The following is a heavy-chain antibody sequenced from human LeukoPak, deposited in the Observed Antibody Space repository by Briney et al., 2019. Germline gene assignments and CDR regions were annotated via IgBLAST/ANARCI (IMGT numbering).Heavy chain of an antibody. CDR2: INHSGST. D-gene: IGHD6-19*01. V-gene: IGHV4-34*01. Sequence: SETLSLTCAVYGGSFSGYYWSWIRQPPGKGLEWIGEINHSGSTNYNPSLKSRVTISVDTSKNQFSLKLSSVTAADTAVYYCARESSGYSSGWYSDYWGQGTLVTVSS. CDR1: GGSFSGYY. J-gene: IGHJ4*02. CDR3: ARESSGYSSGWYSDY.